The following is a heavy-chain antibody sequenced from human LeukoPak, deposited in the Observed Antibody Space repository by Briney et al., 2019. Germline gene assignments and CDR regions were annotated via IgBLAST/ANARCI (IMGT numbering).Heavy chain of an antibody. J-gene: IGHJ6*03. CDR3: AKVGSGGSHHYYYMDV. D-gene: IGHD1-26*01. CDR1: GFTFSSYA. Sequence: PGGSLRLSCAASGFTFSSYAMSWVRQAPGKGLEWVSAISGSGGSTYYADSVKGRFTISRDNSKNTLYLQMNSLRAEDTAVYYCAKVGSGGSHHYYYMDVWGKGTTVTVSS. CDR2: ISGSGGST. V-gene: IGHV3-23*01.